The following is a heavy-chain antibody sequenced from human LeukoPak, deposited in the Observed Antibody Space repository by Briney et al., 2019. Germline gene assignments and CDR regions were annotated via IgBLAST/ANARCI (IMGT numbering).Heavy chain of an antibody. CDR3: ARYTPKKMLNGLRTFDI. Sequence: SETLSLTCTVSGGSISSSSYYWGWIRQPPGKGLEWIGSINYGGSTYYNPSLKSRVTISVDTSKNQFSLKLSSVTAADTAAYYCARYTPKKMLNGLRTFDIWGQGTMVTVSS. CDR2: INYGGST. V-gene: IGHV4-39*01. J-gene: IGHJ3*02. CDR1: GGSISSSSYY. D-gene: IGHD5-12*01.